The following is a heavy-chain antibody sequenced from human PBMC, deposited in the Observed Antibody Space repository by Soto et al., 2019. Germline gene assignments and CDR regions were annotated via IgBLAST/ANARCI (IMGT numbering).Heavy chain of an antibody. CDR1: GFTFSNAW. J-gene: IGHJ4*02. CDR2: ISGSGGST. V-gene: IGHV3-23*01. D-gene: IGHD3-3*01. Sequence: GGSLRLSCAASGFTFSNAWLNWVRQAPGKGLEWVSAISGSGGSTYYADSVKGRFTISRDNSKNTLYLQMNSLRAEDTAVYYCAKDQYYDFWSGYPSHFDYWGQGTLVTVSS. CDR3: AKDQYYDFWSGYPSHFDY.